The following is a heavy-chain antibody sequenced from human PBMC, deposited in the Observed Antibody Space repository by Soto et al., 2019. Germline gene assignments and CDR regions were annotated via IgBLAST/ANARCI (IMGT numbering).Heavy chain of an antibody. J-gene: IGHJ4*02. Sequence: QVQLVQSGAEVKRPGASVKVSCKASGYTFTNYYMHWVRQAPGQGLEWMGVIHYSGATPTYAQKFQGRVTMARDTSTSTVYVELSSLTSEDTAVYYCAGDVHYYASDYWGQGTLVTVSS. V-gene: IGHV1-46*01. CDR2: IHYSGATP. CDR3: AGDVHYYASDY. D-gene: IGHD3-10*01. CDR1: GYTFTNYY.